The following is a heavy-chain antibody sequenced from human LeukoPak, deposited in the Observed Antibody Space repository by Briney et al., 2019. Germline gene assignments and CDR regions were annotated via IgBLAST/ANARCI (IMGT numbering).Heavy chain of an antibody. Sequence: SETLSLTCAVYGGTFSGYYWSWIRQPPGKRLEWVGESNDSGGTNYNPSLKSRVTISADRSKNQVSLKLTSVTAADTAVYYCARLSVIVGAALEYYYYYMDVWGQGTTVTVSS. J-gene: IGHJ6*03. D-gene: IGHD1-26*01. CDR3: ARLSVIVGAALEYYYYYMDV. CDR1: GGTFSGYY. V-gene: IGHV4-34*01. CDR2: SNDSGGT.